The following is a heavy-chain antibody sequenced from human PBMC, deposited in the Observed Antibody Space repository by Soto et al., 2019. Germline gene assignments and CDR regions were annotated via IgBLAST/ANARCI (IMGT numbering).Heavy chain of an antibody. Sequence: PSETLSLTCTVSGVSISSGDYYWSWIRQPPGKGLEWIGYIYYSGSTYYIPSLKSRVTISVDTSKNQFSLKLSSVTAAGTAVYYCARWEQQPRGLYYFDYWGQGTLVTVSS. CDR1: GVSISSGDYY. CDR3: ARWEQQPRGLYYFDY. CDR2: IYYSGST. V-gene: IGHV4-30-4*01. J-gene: IGHJ4*02. D-gene: IGHD6-13*01.